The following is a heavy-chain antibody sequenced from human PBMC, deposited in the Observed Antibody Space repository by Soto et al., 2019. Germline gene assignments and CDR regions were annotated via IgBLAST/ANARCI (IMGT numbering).Heavy chain of an antibody. V-gene: IGHV3-23*01. J-gene: IGHJ4*02. CDR3: AKDRYPYYGSGSYWGY. D-gene: IGHD3-10*01. Sequence: EVQLLESGGGLVQPGGSLSLSCAASGFTFSSYAMSWVRQAPGKGLEWVSAISGSGGSTYYADSVKGRFTISRDNSKNTLYLQMNSLRAEDTAVYYCAKDRYPYYGSGSYWGYWGQGTLVTVSS. CDR2: ISGSGGST. CDR1: GFTFSSYA.